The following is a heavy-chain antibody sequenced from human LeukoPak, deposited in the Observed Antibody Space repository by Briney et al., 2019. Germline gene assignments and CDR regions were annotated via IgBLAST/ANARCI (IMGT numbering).Heavy chain of an antibody. Sequence: GGSLRLSCAASGFSFSAYWMSGVLQTPEKGLEFVANIKQDGSVKNYMDSLKGRSTISRDNARESLYLEINSLRADDTAVYYCARDPDSSAFDLWGQGALVTVSS. CDR3: ARDPDSSAFDL. CDR2: IKQDGSVK. CDR1: GFSFSAYW. J-gene: IGHJ4*02. V-gene: IGHV3-7*01.